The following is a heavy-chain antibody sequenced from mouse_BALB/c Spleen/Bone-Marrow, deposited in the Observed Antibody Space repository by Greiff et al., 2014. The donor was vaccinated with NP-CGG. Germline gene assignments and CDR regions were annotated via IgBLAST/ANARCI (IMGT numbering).Heavy chain of an antibody. CDR2: ISDGSTYT. V-gene: IGHV5-4*02. D-gene: IGHD2-14*01. J-gene: IGHJ4*01. Sequence: EVKLMESGGGLVKPGGSLKLSCAASGFTFSDYYMYWVRQTPEKRLEWVATISDGSTYTYYPDSVKGRFTISRDNAKNNPYLQMSSLKSEDTALYYCARDRGVQGYAMDYWGQGTSFTVSS. CDR1: GFTFSDYY. CDR3: ARDRGVQGYAMDY.